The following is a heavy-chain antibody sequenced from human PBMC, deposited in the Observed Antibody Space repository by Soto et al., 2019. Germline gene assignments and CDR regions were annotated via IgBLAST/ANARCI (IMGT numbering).Heavy chain of an antibody. Sequence: QVPLQESGPGLVKPSETLSLTCTVSGGSISSYYWSWIRQPPGKGLEWIGYIYYSGSTNYNPSLKSRVTISVDTSKNQFSLKLSSVTAADTAVYYCARGRGGWFINQLLNAFDIWGQGTMVTVSS. D-gene: IGHD2-2*01. J-gene: IGHJ3*02. CDR1: GGSISSYY. CDR2: IYYSGST. CDR3: ARGRGGWFINQLLNAFDI. V-gene: IGHV4-59*01.